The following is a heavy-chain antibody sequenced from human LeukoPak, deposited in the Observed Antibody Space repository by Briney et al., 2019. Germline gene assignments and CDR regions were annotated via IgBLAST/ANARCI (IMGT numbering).Heavy chain of an antibody. CDR3: VVITWDY. J-gene: IGHJ4*02. CDR2: ISSSGSTI. Sequence: GGSLRLSCAASGFTFSTYEMNWVRQAPGKGLEWVSYISSSGSTIHYADSVKGRFTISRDNAENSLYLQMNSLRAEDTAIYYCVVITWDYWGQGTLVTVSS. D-gene: IGHD3-22*01. CDR1: GFTFSTYE. V-gene: IGHV3-48*03.